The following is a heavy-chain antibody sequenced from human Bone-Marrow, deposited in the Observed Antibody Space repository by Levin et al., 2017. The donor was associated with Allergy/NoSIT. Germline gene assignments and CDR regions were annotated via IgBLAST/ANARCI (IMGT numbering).Heavy chain of an antibody. Sequence: ASVKVSCKASGYTFTGFYMNWVRQAPGQGLEWLGRINPKSGGTDYAQKFQGRVAMTRDKSISTAYMELSRLRSDDTAVYYCARDLRGLRLRDYWGQGTLVTVSS. CDR1: GYTFTGFY. D-gene: IGHD5-12*01. CDR2: INPKSGGT. CDR3: ARDLRGLRLRDY. J-gene: IGHJ4*02. V-gene: IGHV1-2*06.